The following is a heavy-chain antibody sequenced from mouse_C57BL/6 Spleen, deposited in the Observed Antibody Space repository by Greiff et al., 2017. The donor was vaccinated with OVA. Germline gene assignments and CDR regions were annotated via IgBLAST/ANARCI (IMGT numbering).Heavy chain of an antibody. CDR1: GYSFTDYN. Sequence: EVQLQQSGPELVQPGASVKISCTASGYSFTDYNMNWVQQSNGKSLEWIGVINPNYGTTSYNQKFKGKATLTVDQSSSTAYMQLNSLTSEDSAVYYCAKYSNREAMDYWGKGTSVTVSS. CDR2: INPNYGTT. CDR3: AKYSNREAMDY. J-gene: IGHJ4*01. V-gene: IGHV1-39*01. D-gene: IGHD2-5*01.